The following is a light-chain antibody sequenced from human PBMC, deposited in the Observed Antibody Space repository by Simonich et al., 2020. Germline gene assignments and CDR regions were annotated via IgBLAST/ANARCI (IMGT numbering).Light chain of an antibody. Sequence: NFMLPQPHSVSESPGKTVTISCTRSSGSIASNYVQWYQQRPGMAPTTVIYEDNQRPSGVPVRFSGSIDSSSNSASLTISGLKTEDEADYYCQSYDSSGWVFGGGTKLTVL. J-gene: IGLJ3*02. CDR1: SGSIASNY. V-gene: IGLV6-57*03. CDR3: QSYDSSGWV. CDR2: EDN.